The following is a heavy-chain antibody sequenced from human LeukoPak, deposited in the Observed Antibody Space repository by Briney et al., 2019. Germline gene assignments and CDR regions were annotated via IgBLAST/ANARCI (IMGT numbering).Heavy chain of an antibody. CDR1: GFTFSAFG. CDR2: ITNSGDST. CDR3: TKDYCGKFCSAV. D-gene: IGHD3-9*01. V-gene: IGHV3-23*01. J-gene: IGHJ6*02. Sequence: GGSLRLSCAASGFTFSAFGMNWVRQAPGKGLEWVSTITNSGDSTYYVGSVKGRFTISRDNSKNTLYLQMNSLRAEDTAKYYCTKDYCGKFCSAVWGQGTTVTVSS.